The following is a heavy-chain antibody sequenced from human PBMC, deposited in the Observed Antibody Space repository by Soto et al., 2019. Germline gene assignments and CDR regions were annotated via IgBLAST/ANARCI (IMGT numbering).Heavy chain of an antibody. CDR1: GGSFSGYY. J-gene: IGHJ4*02. V-gene: IGHV4-34*01. CDR2: INHSGST. Sequence: SETLSLTCAVYGGSFSGYYWSWIRQPPGKGLEWIGEINHSGSTNYNPSLKSRVTISVDTSKNQFSLKLSSVTAADTAVYYCARGDDYGDYEPLDYWGQGTLVTVSS. CDR3: ARGDDYGDYEPLDY. D-gene: IGHD4-17*01.